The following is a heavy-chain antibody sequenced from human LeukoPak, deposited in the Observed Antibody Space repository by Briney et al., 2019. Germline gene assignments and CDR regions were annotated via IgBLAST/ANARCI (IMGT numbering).Heavy chain of an antibody. D-gene: IGHD3-10*01. J-gene: IGHJ6*03. Sequence: GGSLRLSCAASGFTFSSYSMIWVRQSPGKGLEWVSSISSSSNYIYYADSVKGRFTISRDNAKNSLYLQMNSLRAEDTAVYYCARDPRPNYYGSGSYSYYYYYMDVWGKGTTVTVSS. CDR2: ISSSSNYI. V-gene: IGHV3-21*01. CDR1: GFTFSSYS. CDR3: ARDPRPNYYGSGSYSYYYYYMDV.